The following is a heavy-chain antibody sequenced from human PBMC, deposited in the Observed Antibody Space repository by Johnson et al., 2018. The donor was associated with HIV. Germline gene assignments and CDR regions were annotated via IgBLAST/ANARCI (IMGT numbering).Heavy chain of an antibody. J-gene: IGHJ3*01. D-gene: IGHD6-6*01. V-gene: IGHV3-66*01. Sequence: DVQLVESGGGLVQPGGSLRLSCGVSGISVSVNHMSWVRQPPGKGLEWVSLIDSGGTTNYADSVKGRFTISRDISKNTLYLQMNSLRTEDTALYYCYTSSFEAAFDVWGQGTMVTVSS. CDR2: IDSGGTT. CDR1: GISVSVNH. CDR3: YTSSFEAAFDV.